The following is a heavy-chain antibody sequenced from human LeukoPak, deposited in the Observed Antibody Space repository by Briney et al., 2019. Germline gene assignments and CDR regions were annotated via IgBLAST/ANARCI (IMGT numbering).Heavy chain of an antibody. CDR2: INPYSGGT. CDR1: GYTFTYYY. CDR3: ARDYSSGWYVY. D-gene: IGHD6-19*01. V-gene: IGHV1-2*06. Sequence: ASVKVSCKASGYTFTYYYMHWVRQAPGQGLEWMGRINPYSGGTNYAQKFQGRVTMTRDTSISTAYMELSRLKSDDTAVYYCARDYSSGWYVYWGQGTLVTVSS. J-gene: IGHJ4*02.